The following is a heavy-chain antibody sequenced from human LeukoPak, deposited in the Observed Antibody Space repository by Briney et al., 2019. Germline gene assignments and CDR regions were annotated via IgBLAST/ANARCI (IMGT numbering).Heavy chain of an antibody. D-gene: IGHD6-19*01. CDR1: GGSISSGGYS. J-gene: IGHJ4*02. V-gene: IGHV4-30-2*01. Sequence: SETLSLTCAVSGGSISSGGYSWSWIRQPPGKGLEWIGYIYHSGSTYYNPSLKSRVTISVDTSKNQFSLKLSSVTAADTAVYYCGAAVAGIFDYWGQGTLVTVSS. CDR3: GAAVAGIFDY. CDR2: IYHSGST.